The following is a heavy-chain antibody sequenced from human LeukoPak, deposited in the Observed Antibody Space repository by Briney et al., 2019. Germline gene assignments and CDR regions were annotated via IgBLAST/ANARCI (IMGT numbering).Heavy chain of an antibody. Sequence: ASVTVSCKASGYTFTSYAMHWVRQAPGQRLEWMGWINAGNGNTKYSQKFQGRVTITRDTSASTAYMELSSLRSEDTAVYYYASFYYGSGGLFDYWGQGTLVTVSS. CDR2: INAGNGNT. J-gene: IGHJ4*02. CDR1: GYTFTSYA. D-gene: IGHD3-10*01. CDR3: ASFYYGSGGLFDY. V-gene: IGHV1-3*01.